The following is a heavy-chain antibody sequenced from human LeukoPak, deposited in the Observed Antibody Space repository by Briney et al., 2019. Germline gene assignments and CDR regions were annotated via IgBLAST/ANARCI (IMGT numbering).Heavy chain of an antibody. J-gene: IGHJ4*02. V-gene: IGHV3-23*01. Sequence: RGSLRLSCAASGFTFSNHAMSWVRQAPGKGLQWVSVISGGGRTTEYADSVKGRFTVSRDNSVNTLSLHMDSLRVEDTAIYYCAKNVVFTRYFDSWGQGTLVTVSS. D-gene: IGHD2-21*01. CDR3: AKNVVFTRYFDS. CDR2: ISGGGRTT. CDR1: GFTFSNHA.